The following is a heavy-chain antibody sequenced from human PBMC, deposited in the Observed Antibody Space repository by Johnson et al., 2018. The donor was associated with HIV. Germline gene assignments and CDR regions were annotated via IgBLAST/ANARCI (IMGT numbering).Heavy chain of an antibody. J-gene: IGHJ3*02. D-gene: IGHD1-26*01. Sequence: VQLVESGGGVVQPGRSLRLSCAASGFTFSSYWMHWVRQGPGKGLEWISVIHGGGSIYYEDSVKGRFTISRDTAKNTLYLQMNNLRAEDTAVYYCAKWSIVGATFSDAFDIWGQGTMVTVSS. CDR2: IHGGGSI. V-gene: IGHV3-66*01. CDR1: GFTFSSYW. CDR3: AKWSIVGATFSDAFDI.